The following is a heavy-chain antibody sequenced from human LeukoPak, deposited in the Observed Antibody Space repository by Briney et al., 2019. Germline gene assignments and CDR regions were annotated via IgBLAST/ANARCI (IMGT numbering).Heavy chain of an antibody. CDR1: GYTFTNYG. CDR3: ARAVHWTYDS. D-gene: IGHD1-7*01. V-gene: IGHV1-2*02. CDR2: IDPNSGVT. Sequence: ASVKVSCKASGYTFTNYGISWVRQAPGQGLEWMGWIDPNSGVTTYAQKFQGRVSMTRDTSISTAYMELSSLTSDDTAIYYCARAVHWTYDSWGQGTLVTVSS. J-gene: IGHJ4*02.